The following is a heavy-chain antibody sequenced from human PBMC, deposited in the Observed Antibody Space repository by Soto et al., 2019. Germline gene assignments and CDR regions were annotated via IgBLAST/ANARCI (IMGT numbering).Heavy chain of an antibody. CDR3: ARIGGYHGPLDY. J-gene: IGHJ4*02. CDR1: GVSISSYF. D-gene: IGHD3-16*02. CDR2: TYHRDST. Sequence: SETLSLTCSVSGVSISSYFWSWIRQPPGRGLEWVGYTYHRDSTNYSPSLKSRVAISLDTSENQFPLKVNSVTAADTAVYYCARIGGYHGPLDYWGQGTPVTVSS. V-gene: IGHV4-59*01.